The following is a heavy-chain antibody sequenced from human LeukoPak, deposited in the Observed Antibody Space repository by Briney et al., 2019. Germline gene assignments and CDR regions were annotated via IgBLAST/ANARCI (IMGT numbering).Heavy chain of an antibody. CDR1: GGSFSGYY. CDR3: ARGRGSSDY. J-gene: IGHJ4*02. D-gene: IGHD3-16*01. Sequence: PSETLSLTCAVYGGSFSGYYWSWIRQPPGKGLEWIGGINHSGSTNYNPSLKSRVTISVDTSKNQFSLKLSSVTAADTAVYYCARGRGSSDYWGQGTLVTVSS. V-gene: IGHV4-34*01. CDR2: INHSGST.